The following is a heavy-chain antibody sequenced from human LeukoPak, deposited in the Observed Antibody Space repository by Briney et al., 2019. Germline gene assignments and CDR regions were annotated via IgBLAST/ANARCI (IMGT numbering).Heavy chain of an antibody. CDR2: IRSKADTYAT. J-gene: IGHJ4*02. CDR1: GFTFTDSA. D-gene: IGHD6-19*01. V-gene: IGHV3-73*01. CDR3: TREYSSGWPFDF. Sequence: GRSLKLSCAASGFTFTDSAIHWVRQATGKGLEWVGRIRSKADTYATTYAPSLKGRFTISRDDSRNRAYLQMSSLRTEDTAVYYCTREYSSGWPFDFWGQGTLVTVSS.